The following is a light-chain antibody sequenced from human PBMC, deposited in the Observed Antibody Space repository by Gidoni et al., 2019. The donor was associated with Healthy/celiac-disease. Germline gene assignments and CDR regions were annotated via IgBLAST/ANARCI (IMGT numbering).Light chain of an antibody. J-gene: IGKJ5*01. CDR2: AAS. V-gene: IGKV1-8*01. Sequence: IRMTQSPSSFSASKGDRVTITCRASQGISSYLAWYQQKPGKAPKLLIYAASTLQSGVPSRFSGSGSGTDFTLTISCLQSEDFATYYCQQYYSYPFTFGQGTRLEIK. CDR3: QQYYSYPFT. CDR1: QGISSY.